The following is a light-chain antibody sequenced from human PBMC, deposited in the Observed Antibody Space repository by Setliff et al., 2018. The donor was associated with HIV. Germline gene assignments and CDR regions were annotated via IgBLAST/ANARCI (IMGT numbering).Light chain of an antibody. CDR1: SSDVGGYKY. CDR3: NSFTSSSAYVL. J-gene: IGLJ2*01. Sequence: QSALPQPASVSGSPGQSITISCTGTSSDVGGYKYVSWYQQYPGKAPKLIIYEVTNRPSGVSNRFSGSKSGNTASLTISGLQAEDEADYYCNSFTSSSAYVLFGGGTKVTVL. CDR2: EVT. V-gene: IGLV2-14*01.